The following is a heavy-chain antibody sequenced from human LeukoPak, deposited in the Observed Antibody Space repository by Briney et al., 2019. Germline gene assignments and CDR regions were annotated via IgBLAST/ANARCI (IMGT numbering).Heavy chain of an antibody. Sequence: GASVKVSCKASGYTFTSYGISWVRQAPGQGLEWMGWISAYNGNTNYAQKLQGRVTMTTDTSTSTAYMELRGLRSDDTAVYYCASAADYYGSGGFDYWGQGTLVTVSS. CDR2: ISAYNGNT. V-gene: IGHV1-18*01. D-gene: IGHD3-10*01. CDR1: GYTFTSYG. CDR3: ASAADYYGSGGFDY. J-gene: IGHJ4*02.